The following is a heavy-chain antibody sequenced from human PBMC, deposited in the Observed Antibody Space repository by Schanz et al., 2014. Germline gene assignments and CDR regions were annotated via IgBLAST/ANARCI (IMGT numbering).Heavy chain of an antibody. D-gene: IGHD3-3*01. V-gene: IGHV3-11*05. J-gene: IGHJ4*02. CDR1: GFTFSDYY. CDR2: ISGSSIHK. Sequence: QVYLVESGGDLVKPGGSLRLSCAASGFTFSDYYMAWIRQAPGKGLEWVSHISGSSIHKNYADSVKGRFSISRDNGETSVYLQINSLRVEDTAVYYCARGFDFWDRWGQGTLVIVSS. CDR3: ARGFDFWDR.